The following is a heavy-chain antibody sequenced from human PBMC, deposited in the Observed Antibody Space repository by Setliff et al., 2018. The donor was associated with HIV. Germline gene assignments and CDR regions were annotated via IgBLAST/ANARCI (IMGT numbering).Heavy chain of an antibody. CDR1: GYTFTNFA. D-gene: IGHD1-26*01. V-gene: IGHV1-18*01. CDR2: ISGYSDNT. CDR3: ARVRAGALLNAFDI. Sequence: ASVKVSCKASGYTFTNFAISWVRQAPGQGLEWMGWISGYSDNTNYAQNLQGRVTMTTDTSSSTSYMELRSLTSDDTAMYYCARVRAGALLNAFDIWGQGTMVPS. J-gene: IGHJ3*02.